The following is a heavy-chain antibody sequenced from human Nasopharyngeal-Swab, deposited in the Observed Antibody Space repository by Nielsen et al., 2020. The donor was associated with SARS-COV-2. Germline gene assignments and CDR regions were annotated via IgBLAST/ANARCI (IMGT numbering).Heavy chain of an antibody. Sequence: GESLKIFCAASGFTFSSYSMNWVRQAPGKGLEWVSSISSSSSYIYYADSVKGRFTISRDNAKNSLYLQMNSLRAEDTAVYYCARDRSVGYGMDVWGQGTTVTVSS. V-gene: IGHV3-21*01. CDR2: ISSSSSYI. CDR3: ARDRSVGYGMDV. D-gene: IGHD2-15*01. J-gene: IGHJ6*02. CDR1: GFTFSSYS.